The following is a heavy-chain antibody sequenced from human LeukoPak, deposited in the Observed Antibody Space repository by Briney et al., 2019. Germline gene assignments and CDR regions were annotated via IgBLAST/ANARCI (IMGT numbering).Heavy chain of an antibody. Sequence: PGRSLRLSCAASGFTFSSYAMHWVRQAPGKGLEWVAVISYDGSNKYYADSVKGRFTISRDNSKNTLYLQMNSLRAEDTAVYYCARGTFDPWDQGTLVTVSS. CDR1: GFTFSSYA. V-gene: IGHV3-30-3*01. CDR2: ISYDGSNK. CDR3: ARGTFDP. J-gene: IGHJ5*02.